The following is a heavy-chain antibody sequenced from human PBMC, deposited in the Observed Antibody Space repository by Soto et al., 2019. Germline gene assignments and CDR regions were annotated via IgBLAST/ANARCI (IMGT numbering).Heavy chain of an antibody. J-gene: IGHJ5*01. D-gene: IGHD3-16*01. V-gene: IGHV4-39*01. CDR3: ARRSADSQTYVLMTQGWFDS. CDR1: GGHISSRDYY. CDR2: IYYSGYT. Sequence: SETLSLSCSVSGGHISSRDYYWGWIRQSPEKGLEWIGNIYYSGYTDYNPSLKSRVSLSVDTSKNQFSLKLISVTAADTAVYYCARRSADSQTYVLMTQGWFDSWGQGNLVTVSS.